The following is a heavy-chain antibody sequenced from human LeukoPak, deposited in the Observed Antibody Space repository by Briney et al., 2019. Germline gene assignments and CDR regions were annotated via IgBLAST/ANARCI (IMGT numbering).Heavy chain of an antibody. V-gene: IGHV4-61*02. D-gene: IGHD3-9*01. CDR1: GGSISSGSYY. CDR3: ARDYKGYDILTGYYSSAFDI. J-gene: IGHJ3*02. CDR2: IYTSGST. Sequence: SQTLSLTCTVSGGSISSGSYYWSWIRQPAGKGLEWIGRIYTSGSTNYNPSLKSRVTISVDTSKNQFSLKLSSVTAADTAVYHCARDYKGYDILTGYYSSAFDIWGQGTMVTVSS.